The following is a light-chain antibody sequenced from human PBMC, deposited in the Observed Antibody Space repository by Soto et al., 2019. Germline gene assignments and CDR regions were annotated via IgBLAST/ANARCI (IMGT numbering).Light chain of an antibody. J-gene: IGKJ1*01. V-gene: IGKV3-20*01. CDR3: QQYGSSPQT. Sequence: ETVLTQSPATLSLSPGERSTLSFMASHCVSVRYLAWYQQKPGQAPRLLIYGASDRATGIPDRFTGSGSGTDFTLTINRLEPEDFAVYFCQQYGSSPQTFGQGTKVDI. CDR1: HCVSVRY. CDR2: GAS.